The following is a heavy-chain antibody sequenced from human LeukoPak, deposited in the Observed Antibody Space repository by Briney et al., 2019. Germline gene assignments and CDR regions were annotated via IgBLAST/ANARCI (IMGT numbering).Heavy chain of an antibody. J-gene: IGHJ4*02. D-gene: IGHD5-18*01. V-gene: IGHV3-74*01. CDR1: GFTFSSYW. CDR2: IYSDGSST. CDR3: ARGLGGYSYGSHDY. Sequence: KAGGSLRLSCAASGFTFSSYWMHRVRQAPGKGLVWVSRIYSDGSSTSYADSVKGRFTISRDNAKNTLYLQMNSLRAEDTAVYYCARGLGGYSYGSHDYWGQGTLVTVSS.